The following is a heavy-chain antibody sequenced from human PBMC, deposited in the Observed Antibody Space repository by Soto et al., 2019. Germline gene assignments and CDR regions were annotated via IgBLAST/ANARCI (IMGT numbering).Heavy chain of an antibody. D-gene: IGHD1-26*01. J-gene: IGHJ3*02. V-gene: IGHV3-64D*08. CDR3: GKPTPYSGSGAFDI. CDR1: GFTFSSYA. Sequence: PGGSLRLSCSASGFTFSSYAMHWVRQAPGKGLEYVSAISSNGGSTYYADSVKGRFTISRDNSKNTLYLQMSSLRAEDTVVYYCGKPTPYSGSGAFDIWGQGKMVTVSS. CDR2: ISSNGGST.